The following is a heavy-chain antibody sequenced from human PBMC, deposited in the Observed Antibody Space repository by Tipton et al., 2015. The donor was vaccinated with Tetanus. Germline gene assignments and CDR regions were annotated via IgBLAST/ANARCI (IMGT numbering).Heavy chain of an antibody. CDR3: ARGGSYSYGPRGFDL. D-gene: IGHD5-18*01. CDR2: ISNDGSNK. CDR1: EFTFSTYS. Sequence: QLVQSGGGVVQPGRSLRLSCAASEFTFSTYSLHWVRQAPGKGLEWVAIISNDGSNKYHADSVKGRFTISRDNSKNTLYLEMNSLRPEDTAVYYCARGGSYSYGPRGFDLWGRGTLVTVSS. V-gene: IGHV3-30-3*01. J-gene: IGHJ2*01.